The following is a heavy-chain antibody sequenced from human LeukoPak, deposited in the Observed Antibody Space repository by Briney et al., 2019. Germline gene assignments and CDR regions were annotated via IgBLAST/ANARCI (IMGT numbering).Heavy chain of an antibody. CDR2: INHSGST. CDR3: ARDGEYCTNGVCYSFDY. D-gene: IGHD2-8*01. CDR1: GGSFSGYY. Sequence: SETLSLTCAVYGGSFSGYYWSWIRQPPGKGLEWIGEINHSGSTNYNPSLKSRVTISVDTSKNQFSLKLSSVTAADTAVYYCARDGEYCTNGVCYSFDYWGQGTLVTVSS. V-gene: IGHV4-34*01. J-gene: IGHJ4*02.